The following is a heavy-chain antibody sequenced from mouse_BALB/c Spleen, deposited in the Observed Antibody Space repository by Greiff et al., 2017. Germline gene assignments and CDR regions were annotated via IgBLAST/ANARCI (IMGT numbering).Heavy chain of an antibody. J-gene: IGHJ3*01. CDR3: ARDDRYSNAWFAY. CDR2: IWGDGST. CDR1: GFSLTGYG. V-gene: IGHV2-6-7*01. D-gene: IGHD2-5*01. Sequence: VKVVESGPGLVAPSQSLSITCTVSGFSLTGYGVNWVRQPPGKGLEWLGMIWGDGSTDYNSALKSRLSISKDNSKSQVFLKMNSLQTDDTARYYCARDDRYSNAWFAYWGQGTLVTVSA.